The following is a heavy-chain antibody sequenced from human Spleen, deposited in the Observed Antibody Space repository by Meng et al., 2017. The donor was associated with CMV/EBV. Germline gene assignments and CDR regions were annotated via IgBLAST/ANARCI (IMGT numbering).Heavy chain of an antibody. D-gene: IGHD2-21*02. CDR1: GFSPSTPGVG. V-gene: IGHV2-5*01. Sequence: FTFSGFSPSTPGVGVGWIRQPPGKSLEWLTLIYWNDDKSHSSSLKSRVAITRGTSENQVVLTLTNMDPVDTATYYCAHRVTGNYFDYWGQGTLVTVSS. J-gene: IGHJ4*02. CDR3: AHRVTGNYFDY. CDR2: IYWNDDK.